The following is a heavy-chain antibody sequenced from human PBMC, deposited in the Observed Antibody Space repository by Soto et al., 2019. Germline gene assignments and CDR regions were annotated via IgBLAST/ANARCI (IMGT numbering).Heavy chain of an antibody. J-gene: IGHJ4*02. D-gene: IGHD2-15*01. Sequence: ASVKVSCKASGYTFTSYGISWVRQAPGQGLEWMGWISAYNGNTNYAQKLQGRVTMTTDTSTSTAYMELRSLRSDDTAVYYCARDSIVVVVAASTSPPFDYWGKGTLVTVSS. CDR3: ARDSIVVVVAASTSPPFDY. CDR2: ISAYNGNT. V-gene: IGHV1-18*01. CDR1: GYTFTSYG.